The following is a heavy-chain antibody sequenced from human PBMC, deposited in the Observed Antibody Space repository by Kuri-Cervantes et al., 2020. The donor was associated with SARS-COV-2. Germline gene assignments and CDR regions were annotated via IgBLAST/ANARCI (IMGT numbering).Heavy chain of an antibody. D-gene: IGHD5-18*01. CDR2: ISAYNGNT. V-gene: IGHV1-18*03. Sequence: ASVKVSCKASGYTFTSYGISWVRQAPGQGLEWMGWISAYNGNTNYAQKLQGRVTMTTDTSTSTAYMELRSLRSEDMVVYYCARDGYSYGPQHYYYYGMDVWGQGTTVTVSS. CDR1: GYTFTSYG. CDR3: ARDGYSYGPQHYYYYGMDV. J-gene: IGHJ6*02.